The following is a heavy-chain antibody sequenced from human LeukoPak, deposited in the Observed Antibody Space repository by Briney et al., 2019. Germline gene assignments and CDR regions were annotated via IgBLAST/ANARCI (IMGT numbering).Heavy chain of an antibody. CDR3: ARDQWLVPDY. J-gene: IGHJ4*02. CDR2: IWYDGSNK. V-gene: IGHV3-33*01. D-gene: IGHD6-19*01. Sequence: GGSLRLSCAASGFTFSSYGMHGVRQAPGKGLAWVAVIWYDGSNKYYADSVKGRFTISRDNSKNTLYLQMNSLRAEDTAVYYCARDQWLVPDYWGQGTLVTVSS. CDR1: GFTFSSYG.